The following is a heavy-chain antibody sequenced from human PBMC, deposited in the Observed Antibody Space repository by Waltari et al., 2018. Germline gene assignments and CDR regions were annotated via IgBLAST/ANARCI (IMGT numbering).Heavy chain of an antibody. CDR3: ARDNSSSWYFFDY. CDR2: IQEDGSEK. CDR1: GFTFGSYW. V-gene: IGHV3-7*01. J-gene: IGHJ4*02. Sequence: GFTFGSYWMSWVRQAPGKGLEWVANIQEDGSEKNYVDSVKGRFTISRDNAKNSLYLQMNSLRAEDTAVYFCARDNSSSWYFFDYWGQGTVVTVSS. D-gene: IGHD6-13*01.